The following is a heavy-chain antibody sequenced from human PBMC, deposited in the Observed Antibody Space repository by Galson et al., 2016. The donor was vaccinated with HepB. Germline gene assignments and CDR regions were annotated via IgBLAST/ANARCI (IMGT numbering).Heavy chain of an antibody. CDR2: ISSASDTI. V-gene: IGHV3-48*01. CDR1: GFTFSTYN. J-gene: IGHJ4*02. D-gene: IGHD1-14*01. Sequence: SLRLSCAASGFTFSTYNMNWVRLAPGKGLEWVSYISSASDTIHYAGSVKGRFTISRDNAKNSLYLQMNSLRADDTAVYYCAKCPPGTRGSLDSWGQGTLVTVSS. CDR3: AKCPPGTRGSLDS.